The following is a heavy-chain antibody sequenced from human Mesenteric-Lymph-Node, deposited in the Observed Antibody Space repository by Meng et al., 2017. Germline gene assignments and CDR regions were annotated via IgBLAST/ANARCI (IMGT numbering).Heavy chain of an antibody. CDR3: GRDLYGMGTYDY. V-gene: IGHV4-39*07. CDR1: GGSISSSSYY. D-gene: IGHD3-10*01. Sequence: GSLRLSCTVSGGSISSSSYYWGWIRQSPGMGLEWIGSIYYSGSTYYNPSLKSRVTISGDMSKNQFSLKLSSVTAADTAVYYCGRDLYGMGTYDYWGQGSLVTVSS. CDR2: IYYSGST. J-gene: IGHJ4*02.